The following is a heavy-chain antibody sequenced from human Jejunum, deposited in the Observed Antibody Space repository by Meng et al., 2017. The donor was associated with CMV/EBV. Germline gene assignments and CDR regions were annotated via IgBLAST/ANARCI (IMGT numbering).Heavy chain of an antibody. CDR2: MNPRFGTA. CDR1: EDKFSDND. CDR3: ARQRTVGVGVWFGT. D-gene: IGHD2-21*01. Sequence: EDKFSDNDLNWVRQPTGRELEWIGWMNPRFGTAGYAQKFQGRLTITRDTSRSTIYMELTGLTSDDTAMYYCARQRTVGVGVWFGTWGQGTLVTVSS. V-gene: IGHV1-8*03. J-gene: IGHJ5*02.